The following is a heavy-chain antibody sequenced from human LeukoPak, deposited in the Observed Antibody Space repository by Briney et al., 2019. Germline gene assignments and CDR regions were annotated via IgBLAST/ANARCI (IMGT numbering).Heavy chain of an antibody. D-gene: IGHD5-18*01. CDR2: MYYSGST. CDR3: ARGPGDTAMVVLDY. Sequence: PSETLSLTCTVSGGSISNYYWSWIRQPPGKGLEWIGYMYYSGSTNYNPSLKSRVTISVDTSKNQFSLKLSSVTAADTAVYYCARGPGDTAMVVLDYWGQGTLVTVSS. V-gene: IGHV4-59*12. J-gene: IGHJ4*02. CDR1: GGSISNYY.